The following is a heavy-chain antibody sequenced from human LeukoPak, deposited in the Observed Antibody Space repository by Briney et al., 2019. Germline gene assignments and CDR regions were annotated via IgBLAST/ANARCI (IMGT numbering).Heavy chain of an antibody. D-gene: IGHD2-15*01. CDR1: GYTFSGYY. J-gene: IGHJ4*02. V-gene: IGHV1-2*02. CDR3: ARECSGGSCYAAFDY. CDR2: IRPNSGGT. Sequence: GASLKVSCKASGYTFSGYYMHWVRQAPGQGLEWMGWIRPNSGGTNYAQKVKGRFTMTRDNSISTAYMELSRLRADDTAVYYCARECSGGSCYAAFDYWGQGTLVNVSS.